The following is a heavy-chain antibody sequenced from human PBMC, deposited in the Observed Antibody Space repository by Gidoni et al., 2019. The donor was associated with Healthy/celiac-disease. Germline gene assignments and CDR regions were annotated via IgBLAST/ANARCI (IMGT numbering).Heavy chain of an antibody. Sequence: QVQLVESGGGVVQPGRSLRLSCAASGFTFSSYAMHWVRQAPGKGLEWVAVISYDGSNKYYADSVKGRFTISRDNSKNTLYLQMNSLRAEDTAVYYCARGDSSGYYPDAFDIWGQGTMVTVSS. V-gene: IGHV3-30*04. D-gene: IGHD3-22*01. CDR2: ISYDGSNK. CDR3: ARGDSSGYYPDAFDI. CDR1: GFTFSSYA. J-gene: IGHJ3*02.